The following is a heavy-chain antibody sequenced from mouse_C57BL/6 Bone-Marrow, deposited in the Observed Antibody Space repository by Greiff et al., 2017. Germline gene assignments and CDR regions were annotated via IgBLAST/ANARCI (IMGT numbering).Heavy chain of an antibody. J-gene: IGHJ4*01. CDR2: IRNKANGYTT. CDR3: AKGLLPDAMDY. CDR1: GFTFTDYY. V-gene: IGHV7-3*03. Sequence: EVQRVESGGGLVQPGGSLSLSCAASGFTFTDYYMSWVRQPPGKALEWLGFIRNKANGYTTEYSASVKGRFTISRDNSQSILYRQMNALRAEDSATYYCAKGLLPDAMDYWGQGTSVTVSS. D-gene: IGHD1-1*01.